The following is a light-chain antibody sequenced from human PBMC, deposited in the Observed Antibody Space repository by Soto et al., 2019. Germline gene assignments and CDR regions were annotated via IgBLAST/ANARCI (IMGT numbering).Light chain of an antibody. CDR3: QQSYSRPLT. Sequence: DIQMTQSPSALSASVGDRVTITCRASQSIRSYLNWYQQKPGKVPNLLIYGASSLQSGVPSRFSGSGYGTDFTLTIISLQPEDLATYYCQQSYSRPLTFGGGTKVEIK. CDR1: QSIRSY. J-gene: IGKJ4*01. V-gene: IGKV1-39*01. CDR2: GAS.